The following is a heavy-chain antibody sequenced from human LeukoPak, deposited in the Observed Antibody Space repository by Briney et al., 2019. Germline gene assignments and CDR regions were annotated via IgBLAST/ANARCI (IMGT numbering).Heavy chain of an antibody. D-gene: IGHD2-2*01. CDR1: GGSINNFY. V-gene: IGHV4-4*07. Sequence: SETLSLTCTVSGGSINNFYWSWIRQPAGKGLEWVGRIYASGSTNYNPSLKSRVTMSVDTSKNQFSLNLSSVTAADTAVYYCARDYLGYCSGISCYGVGYWGQGTLVTVSS. CDR3: ARDYLGYCSGISCYGVGY. CDR2: IYASGST. J-gene: IGHJ4*02.